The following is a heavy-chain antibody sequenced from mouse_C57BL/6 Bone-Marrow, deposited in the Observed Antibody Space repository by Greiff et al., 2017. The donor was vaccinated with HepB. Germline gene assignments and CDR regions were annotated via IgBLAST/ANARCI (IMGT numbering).Heavy chain of an antibody. V-gene: IGHV1-77*01. CDR1: GYTFTDYY. Sequence: QVQLQQSGAELVKPGASVKISCKASGYTFTDYYINWVKQRPGQGLEWIGKIGPGSGSTYYNEKFKGKATLTADKSSSTAYMQISSLTSEDSADYFCAREVYYDYDGPGYWGQGTTLTVSS. CDR3: AREVYYDYDGPGY. J-gene: IGHJ2*01. CDR2: IGPGSGST. D-gene: IGHD2-4*01.